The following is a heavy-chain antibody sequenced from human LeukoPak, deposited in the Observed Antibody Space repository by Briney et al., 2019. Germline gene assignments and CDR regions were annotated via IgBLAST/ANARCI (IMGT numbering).Heavy chain of an antibody. CDR3: AGDPTLYCSSTSCYSGWFDP. CDR2: INHSGST. Sequence: AETLSLTCAVYGGSFSGYYWSWIRQPPGKGLEWIGEINHSGSTNYNPSLKSRVTISVDTPKNQFSLKLSSVTAADTAVYYCAGDPTLYCSSTSCYSGWFDPWGQGALVTVSS. CDR1: GGSFSGYY. D-gene: IGHD2-2*01. J-gene: IGHJ5*02. V-gene: IGHV4-34*01.